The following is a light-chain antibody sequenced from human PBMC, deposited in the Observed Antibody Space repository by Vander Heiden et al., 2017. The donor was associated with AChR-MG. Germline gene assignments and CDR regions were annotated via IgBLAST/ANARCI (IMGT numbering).Light chain of an antibody. Sequence: EILMTQSPATLLAYPGERVTLSCRASRSVNTDLAWYQQKRGQSPRLLIFASSTRATGSPARFSGSGYGTEFTLTISSLQSEDVAVYFCQQYKEWPMYTFGQGTKVEI. J-gene: IGKJ2*01. CDR3: QQYKEWPMYT. V-gene: IGKV3-15*01. CDR2: ASS. CDR1: RSVNTD.